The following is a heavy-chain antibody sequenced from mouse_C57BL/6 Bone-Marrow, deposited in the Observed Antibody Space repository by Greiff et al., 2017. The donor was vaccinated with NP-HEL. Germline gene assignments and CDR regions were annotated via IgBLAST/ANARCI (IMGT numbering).Heavy chain of an antibody. CDR2: INPSNGGT. CDR1: GYTFTSYW. D-gene: IGHD1-1*01. Sequence: QVQLQQPGTELVKPGASVKLSCKASGYTFTSYWMHWVKQRPGQGLEWIGNINPSNGGTNYNEKFKSKATLTVDKSSSTAYMQLSSLTSEDSAVYYCARSPYYGSILYYFDYWGQGTTLTVSS. J-gene: IGHJ2*01. V-gene: IGHV1-53*01. CDR3: ARSPYYGSILYYFDY.